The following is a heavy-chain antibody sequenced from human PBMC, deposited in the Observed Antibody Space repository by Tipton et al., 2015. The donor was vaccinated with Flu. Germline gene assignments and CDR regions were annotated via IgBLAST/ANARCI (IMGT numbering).Heavy chain of an antibody. CDR2: ISASGGAT. CDR1: RFTFRTYA. J-gene: IGHJ3*02. V-gene: IGHV3-23*01. Sequence: SLRLSCAASRFTFRTYAMNWVRQATGKGLEWVSTISASGGATYYADSVEGRFTIFRDNSKNMLYLQMNSLRAEDTAVYYCAKVHSGSYYHAFDIWGQGTMVTVSS. CDR3: AKVHSGSYYHAFDI. D-gene: IGHD1-26*01.